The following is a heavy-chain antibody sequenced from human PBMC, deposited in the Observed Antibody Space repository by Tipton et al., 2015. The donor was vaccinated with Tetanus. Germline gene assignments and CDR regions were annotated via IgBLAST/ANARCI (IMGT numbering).Heavy chain of an antibody. CDR1: GYAFSSYD. CDR3: ARGNRGSSWYF. CDR2: MNPNTGLA. J-gene: IGHJ4*02. V-gene: IGHV1-8*01. Sequence: QLVQSGPEVKKPGASVKVSCKASGYAFSSYDLNWVRQAAGQGLEWLGYMNPNTGLALVAQKFQGRVTMTSDITITTAYVELKNLRSDGTAVYFCARGNRGSSWYFWGQGTLVSVSS. D-gene: IGHD6-13*01.